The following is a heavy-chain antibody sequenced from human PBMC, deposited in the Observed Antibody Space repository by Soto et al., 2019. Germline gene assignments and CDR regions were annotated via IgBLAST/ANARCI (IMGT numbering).Heavy chain of an antibody. J-gene: IGHJ3*01. Sequence: GSSVKVSCKASGCTFPNSAVQWVRQARGQRLEWIGWIVVGSGNTNYAQKFQERVTITRDMSTSTAFMELSSLRSEDTAVYYFAALCRFLEWLLGPTNHDAFDVWG. CDR3: AALCRFLEWLLGPTNHDAFDV. V-gene: IGHV1-58*01. CDR1: GCTFPNSA. D-gene: IGHD3-3*01. CDR2: IVVGSGNT.